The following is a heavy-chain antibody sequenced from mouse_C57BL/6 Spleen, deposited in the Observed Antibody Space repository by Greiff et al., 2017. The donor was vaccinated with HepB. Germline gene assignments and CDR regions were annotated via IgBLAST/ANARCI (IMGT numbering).Heavy chain of an antibody. Sequence: VKLVESGAELVRPGASVTLSCKASGYTFTDYEMHWVKQTPVHGLEWIGTIDPETGGTAYNQKFKGKAILTADKSSSTAYMELRSLTSEDSAVYYCTRSDGYPYYFDYWGQGTTLTVSS. CDR1: GYTFTDYE. CDR3: TRSDGYPYYFDY. J-gene: IGHJ2*01. D-gene: IGHD2-3*01. V-gene: IGHV1-15*01. CDR2: IDPETGGT.